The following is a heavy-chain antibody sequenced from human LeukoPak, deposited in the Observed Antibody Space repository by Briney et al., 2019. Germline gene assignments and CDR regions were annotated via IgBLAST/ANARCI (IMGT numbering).Heavy chain of an antibody. D-gene: IGHD4-11*01. CDR2: IIPILGIA. CDR1: GGTFSSYT. Sequence: LVKVSCKASGGTFSSYTISWVRQAPGQGLEWMGRIIPILGIANYAQKFQGRVTITADKSTSTAYMELSSLRSEDTAVYYCARDYSNYHFDYWGQGTLVTVSS. V-gene: IGHV1-69*04. CDR3: ARDYSNYHFDY. J-gene: IGHJ4*02.